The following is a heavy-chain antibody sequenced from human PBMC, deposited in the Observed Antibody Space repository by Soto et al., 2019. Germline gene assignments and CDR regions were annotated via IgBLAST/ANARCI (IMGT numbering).Heavy chain of an antibody. J-gene: IGHJ4*02. CDR3: ATRTGRPL. Sequence: PSETLSLTCAVSGGSVNSNNWWSWVRQSPGKGLEWIGEIHQSGSTNYDPSLESRVTILLDKSKNHFSLKLTSVTAADTAVYYCATRTGRPLWGQGTLVTAPQ. CDR1: GGSVNSNNW. CDR2: IHQSGST. V-gene: IGHV4-4*02.